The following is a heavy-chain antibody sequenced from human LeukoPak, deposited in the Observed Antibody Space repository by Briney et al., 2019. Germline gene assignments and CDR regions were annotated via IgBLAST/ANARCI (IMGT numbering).Heavy chain of an antibody. CDR1: GFTFSDSA. V-gene: IGHV3-73*01. J-gene: IGHJ5*02. CDR2: IRTKGKDYAT. CDR3: TTDRYYCSSTSCYPNWFDP. D-gene: IGHD2-2*01. Sequence: GGSLRLSCAASGFTFSDSAIHWVRQDSGKGLEWVGRIRTKGKDYATAYAASVKGRFTISRDDSQNTAYLEMNSLKTEDTAVYYCTTDRYYCSSTSCYPNWFDPWGQGTLVTVSS.